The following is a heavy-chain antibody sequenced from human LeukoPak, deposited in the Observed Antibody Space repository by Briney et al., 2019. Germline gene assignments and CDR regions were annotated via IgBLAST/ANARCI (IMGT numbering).Heavy chain of an antibody. CDR2: ITGSGSST. D-gene: IGHD3-22*01. V-gene: IGHV3-23*01. Sequence: GGSLRLSCAASGFIFSSYTMSWVRQAPGKGLEWVSAITGSGSSTYYADSVKGRFTISRGNSKSTLDLQMNGLRAGDTAVYYCAKKTYYYDSNAYGSYYFDYWGQGTLVTVSS. CDR1: GFIFSSYT. J-gene: IGHJ4*02. CDR3: AKKTYYYDSNAYGSYYFDY.